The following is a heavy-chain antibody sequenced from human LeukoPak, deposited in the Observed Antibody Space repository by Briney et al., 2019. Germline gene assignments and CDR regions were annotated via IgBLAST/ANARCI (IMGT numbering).Heavy chain of an antibody. V-gene: IGHV3-23*01. J-gene: IGHJ4*02. CDR3: AKLRTQRWLQCRGFDY. Sequence: GGSLRLSCAASGFTFSSYAMNWVRQAPGKGLEWVSTISGSGDSTYYADSVKGRFTISRDNSKNTLCLQMNSLRAEDTAVYYCAKLRTQRWLQCRGFDYWGQGTLVTVSS. CDR1: GFTFSSYA. CDR2: ISGSGDST. D-gene: IGHD5-24*01.